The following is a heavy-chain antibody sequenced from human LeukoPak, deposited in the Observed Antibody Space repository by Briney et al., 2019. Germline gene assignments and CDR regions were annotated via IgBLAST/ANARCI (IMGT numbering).Heavy chain of an antibody. V-gene: IGHV4-59*01. CDR2: IYYSGST. Sequence: SETLSLTCTVSGGSISSYYWIWIRQPPGKGLEWIGYIYYSGSTNYNPSLKSRVTISVDTSKNQFSLKLSSVTAADTAVYYCARAGAGGSYYDYWGQGTLVTVSS. D-gene: IGHD1-26*01. CDR3: ARAGAGGSYYDY. CDR1: GGSISSYY. J-gene: IGHJ4*02.